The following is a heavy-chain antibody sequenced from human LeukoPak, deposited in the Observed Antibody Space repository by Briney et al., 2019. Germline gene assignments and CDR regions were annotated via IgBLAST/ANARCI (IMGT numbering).Heavy chain of an antibody. J-gene: IGHJ3*02. Sequence: ASVKISCKASGFTFTTYYMHWVRQAPGQGLEWMGMINPSGGTTGYAQRFQGRVTMTRNTSISTAYMELSSLRSEDTAVYYCARHNDAFDIWGQGTMVTVSS. D-gene: IGHD1-1*01. V-gene: IGHV1-46*01. CDR2: INPSGGTT. CDR3: ARHNDAFDI. CDR1: GFTFTTYY.